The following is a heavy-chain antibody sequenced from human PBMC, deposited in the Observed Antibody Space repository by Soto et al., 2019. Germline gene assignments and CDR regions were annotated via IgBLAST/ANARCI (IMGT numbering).Heavy chain of an antibody. CDR1: GYTFTGYY. J-gene: IGHJ4*02. V-gene: IGHV1-2*02. Sequence: QVQLVQSGAELKKPWASVKVSCKASGYTFTGYYIHWVRQAPGQGLEWVGWINPISGGTTYAQKFQGRVSMTRDTYINTAYMELSGLRSDDTAVYYFSRVPGLELLAFWGQGNLITVSS. CDR3: SRVPGLELLAF. CDR2: INPISGGT. D-gene: IGHD1-7*01.